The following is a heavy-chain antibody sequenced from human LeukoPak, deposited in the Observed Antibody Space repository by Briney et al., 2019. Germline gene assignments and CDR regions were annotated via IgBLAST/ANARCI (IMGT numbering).Heavy chain of an antibody. V-gene: IGHV3-66*01. CDR1: GFIVSNNY. CDR3: AGSSINILAQH. Sequence: GGSLRLSCAASGFIVSNNYMSWVRQAPGKGLEWVSVIYSGGNTYYADSVKGRFAISRDNSKNTLYPQMNNLRAEDTAVYYCAGSSINILAQHWGQGTLVTVSS. CDR2: IYSGGNT. J-gene: IGHJ1*01. D-gene: IGHD3-10*01.